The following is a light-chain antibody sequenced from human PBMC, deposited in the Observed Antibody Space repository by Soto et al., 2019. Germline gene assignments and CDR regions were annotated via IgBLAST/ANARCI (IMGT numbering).Light chain of an antibody. CDR1: QSVSSSY. Sequence: SPGILLLSPWNRATLSCRASQSVSSSYLAWYQQRPGQAPRLLIYDASHRAAGIPARFSGSVFGTDFTLTISSLEPEDAAVYYCQQRSNWPPITLGQGARLEIK. J-gene: IGKJ5*01. CDR2: DAS. V-gene: IGKV3-11*01. CDR3: QQRSNWPPIT.